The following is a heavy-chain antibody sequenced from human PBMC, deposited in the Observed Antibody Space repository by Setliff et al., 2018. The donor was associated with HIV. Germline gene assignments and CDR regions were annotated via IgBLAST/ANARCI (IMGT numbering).Heavy chain of an antibody. V-gene: IGHV1-69*10. Sequence: VASVKVSCKASGGAFSGYALSWVRQAPGQGLEWMGGLIPILGIAQYARKFHGRVTISADTSTTTAYLEVSSLRSDDTAVYYCAREWVSSSQSSCAFDIWGQGTMVTVSS. CDR1: GGAFSGYA. D-gene: IGHD6-6*01. J-gene: IGHJ3*02. CDR3: AREWVSSSQSSCAFDI. CDR2: LIPILGIA.